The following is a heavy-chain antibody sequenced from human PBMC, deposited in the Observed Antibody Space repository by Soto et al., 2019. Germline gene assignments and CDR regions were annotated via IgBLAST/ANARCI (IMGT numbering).Heavy chain of an antibody. D-gene: IGHD6-6*01. CDR1: GFTFSSYA. CDR3: ARNWGYSSSSGGRYGMDV. Sequence: QVQLVESGGGVVQPGRSLRLSCAASGFTFSSYAMHWVRQAPGKGLEWVAVISYDGSNKYYADSVKGRFTISRDNSKNTLYLQMNSLRAEDTAVYYCARNWGYSSSSGGRYGMDVWGQGTPVTVSS. CDR2: ISYDGSNK. V-gene: IGHV3-30-3*01. J-gene: IGHJ6*02.